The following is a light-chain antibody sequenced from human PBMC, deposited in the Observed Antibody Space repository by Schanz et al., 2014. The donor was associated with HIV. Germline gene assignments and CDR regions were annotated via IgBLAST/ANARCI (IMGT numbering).Light chain of an antibody. CDR1: SSDVGGYNY. J-gene: IGLJ2*01. Sequence: QSALTQPPSASGSPGQSVTISCTGTSSDVGGYNYVSWYQQHPGKAPKLMIYDVSKRPSGVPDRFSGSKSGNTASLTISGLQPEDEADYYCISYTRDTVLFGGGTKLTVL. CDR2: DVS. V-gene: IGLV2-8*01. CDR3: ISYTRDTVL.